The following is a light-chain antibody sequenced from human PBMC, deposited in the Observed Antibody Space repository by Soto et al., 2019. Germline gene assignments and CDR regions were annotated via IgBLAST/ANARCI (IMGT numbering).Light chain of an antibody. CDR3: QQYNNWPLYT. J-gene: IGKJ2*01. CDR1: QSISSN. CDR2: GAS. V-gene: IGKV3-15*01. Sequence: EIVMTQSPATLSVSPGERATLSCRASQSISSNLAWYRQKPGQAPRLLIYGASTRATGIPARFSGSGSGTEFTLTISSLQSEDLAVYYCQQYNNWPLYTFGQGTKLQIK.